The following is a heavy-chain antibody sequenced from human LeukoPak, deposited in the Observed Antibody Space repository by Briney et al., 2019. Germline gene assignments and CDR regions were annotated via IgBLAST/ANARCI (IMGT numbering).Heavy chain of an antibody. D-gene: IGHD3-3*01. Sequence: GGSLRLPCAASGFTFSSYAMHWVRQAPGKGLEWVAVISYDGSNKYYADSVKGRFTISRDNSKNTLYLQMNSLRAEDTAVYYCARGAIFGVVITRSAFDIXXQGTMVTVXS. CDR3: ARGAIFGVVITRSAFDI. CDR2: ISYDGSNK. J-gene: IGHJ3*02. CDR1: GFTFSSYA. V-gene: IGHV3-30*04.